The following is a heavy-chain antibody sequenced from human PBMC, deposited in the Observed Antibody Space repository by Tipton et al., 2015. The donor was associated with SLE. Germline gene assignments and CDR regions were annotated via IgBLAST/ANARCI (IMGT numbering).Heavy chain of an antibody. CDR3: ARGYCSGGSCSYWYFDL. CDR2: IYTSGST. D-gene: IGHD2-15*01. J-gene: IGHJ2*01. Sequence: TLSLTCTVSGGSISSYYWSWIRQPPGKGLEWIGYIYTSGSTNYNPSLKSRVTISVDTSKNQFSLKLSSVTAADTAVYYCARGYCSGGSCSYWYFDLWGRGTLVTVSS. V-gene: IGHV4-4*09. CDR1: GGSISSYY.